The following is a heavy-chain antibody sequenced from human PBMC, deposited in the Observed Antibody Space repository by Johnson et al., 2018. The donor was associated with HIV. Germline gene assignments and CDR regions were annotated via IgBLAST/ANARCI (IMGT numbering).Heavy chain of an antibody. CDR3: AKVHIAARWSDAFDI. J-gene: IGHJ3*02. CDR1: GFTFSSNA. D-gene: IGHD6-6*01. CDR2: IVYDGSDK. Sequence: QMQLVESGGGVVQPGGSLRLSCAASGFTFSSNAMHWVRQAPGKGLEWVAFIVYDGSDKYYADSVKGRFTISRDNSKNTLYLQMNSLRAEDTAVYYCAKVHIAARWSDAFDIWGQGTMVTVSS. V-gene: IGHV3-30*02.